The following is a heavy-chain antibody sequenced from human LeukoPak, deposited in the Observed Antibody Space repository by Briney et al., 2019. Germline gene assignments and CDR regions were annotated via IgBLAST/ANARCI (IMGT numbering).Heavy chain of an antibody. Sequence: GESLKISCKGSGYSLTSYWIGWVRQMPGKGLGWMGIIYPGDSDTRYSPSFQGQVTISADKSISTAYLQWSSLKASDTAMYYCARRDGYCSGGSCYLFDYWGQGTLVTVSS. D-gene: IGHD2-15*01. CDR2: IYPGDSDT. CDR3: ARRDGYCSGGSCYLFDY. V-gene: IGHV5-51*01. CDR1: GYSLTSYW. J-gene: IGHJ4*02.